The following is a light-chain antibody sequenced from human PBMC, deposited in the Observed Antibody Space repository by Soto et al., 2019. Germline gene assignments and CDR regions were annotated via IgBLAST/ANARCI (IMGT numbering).Light chain of an antibody. V-gene: IGKV1-5*01. J-gene: IGKJ1*01. CDR1: KRIRDC. CDR2: DAS. Sequence: IQMTQSPSNLSASVVDRVTITGRASKRIRDCLALYQLKPWKAPKLLIHDASSLESGVPSRFSVSGSGTEFTLKISSRQTDHIATYYRQRYNRDRTFGQGTKVEIK. CDR3: QRYNRDRT.